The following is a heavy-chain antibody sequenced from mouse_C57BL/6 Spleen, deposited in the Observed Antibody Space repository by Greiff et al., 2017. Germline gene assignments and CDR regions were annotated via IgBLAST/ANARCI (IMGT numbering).Heavy chain of an antibody. J-gene: IGHJ2*01. D-gene: IGHD2-1*01. CDR3: ARKAYGNYPDY. Sequence: QVQLKESGAELVKPGASVKISCKASGYAFSSYWMNWVKQRPGKGLEWIGQIYPGDGDTNYNGKFKGKATLTADKSSSTAYMQLSSLTSEDSAVYCCARKAYGNYPDYWVQGTTLTVSS. CDR1: GYAFSSYW. CDR2: IYPGDGDT. V-gene: IGHV1-80*01.